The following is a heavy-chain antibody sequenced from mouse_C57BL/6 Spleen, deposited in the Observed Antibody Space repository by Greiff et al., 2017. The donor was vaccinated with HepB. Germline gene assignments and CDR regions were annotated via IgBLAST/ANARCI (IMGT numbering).Heavy chain of an antibody. J-gene: IGHJ2*01. CDR2: IDPSDSYT. CDR1: GYTFTSYW. D-gene: IGHD1-1*01. V-gene: IGHV1-69*01. CDR3: ARSHYGSSPYYFDY. Sequence: QVQLQQPGAELVMPGASVKLSCKASGYTFTSYWMHWVKQRPGQGLEWIGEIDPSDSYTNYHQKFKGKSTLTVDKSSSTAYMQLSSLTSEDSAVYDCARSHYGSSPYYFDYWGQGTTLTVSS.